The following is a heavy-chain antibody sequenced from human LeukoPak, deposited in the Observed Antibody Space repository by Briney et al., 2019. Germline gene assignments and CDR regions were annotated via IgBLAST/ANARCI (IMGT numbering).Heavy chain of an antibody. D-gene: IGHD6-19*01. J-gene: IGHJ4*02. Sequence: SETLSLTCAVYGGSFSGYYWSWIRQPPGKGLEWIGYIYYSGSTNYNPSLKSRVTISVDTSKNQFSLKLSSVTAADTAVYYCATQSIAVAGGVDYWGQGTLVTVSS. CDR2: IYYSGST. CDR1: GGSFSGYY. CDR3: ATQSIAVAGGVDY. V-gene: IGHV4-59*01.